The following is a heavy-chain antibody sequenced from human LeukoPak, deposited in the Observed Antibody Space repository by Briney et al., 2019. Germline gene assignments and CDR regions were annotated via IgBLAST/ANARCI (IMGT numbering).Heavy chain of an antibody. D-gene: IGHD5-12*01. V-gene: IGHV4-59*08. CDR3: ARQDVVAVPDWYFDL. Sequence: SETLSLTCTVSGGSISSYFWSWIWQPPGKGLEWIGYFYYSGSTNYNPSLKSRVIISVDTSKNQFSLKLSSVTAADAAVYYCARQDVVAVPDWYFDLWGRGTLVTVSS. CDR2: FYYSGST. J-gene: IGHJ2*01. CDR1: GGSISSYF.